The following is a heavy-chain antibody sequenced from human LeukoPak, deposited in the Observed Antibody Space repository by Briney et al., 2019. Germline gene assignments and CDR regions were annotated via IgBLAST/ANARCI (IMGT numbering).Heavy chain of an antibody. CDR1: GYTLTELS. V-gene: IGHV1-24*01. J-gene: IGHJ5*02. CDR3: ARDRGNVLIHGVIIRSGADP. Sequence: ASVKVSCKVSGYTLTELSMHWVRQAPGKGLEWMGGFDPEDGETIYAQKFQGRVTMTVDASTNTAHMELRNLRSDDTAVYYCARDRGNVLIHGVIIRSGADPWGQGTLVTVSS. CDR2: FDPEDGET. D-gene: IGHD3-10*01.